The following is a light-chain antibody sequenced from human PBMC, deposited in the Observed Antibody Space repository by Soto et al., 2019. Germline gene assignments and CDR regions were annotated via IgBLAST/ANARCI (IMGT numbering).Light chain of an antibody. J-gene: IGKJ4*01. V-gene: IGKV1-5*01. CDR2: DAS. Sequence: DIQMTQSPSTLSASVGDRVTITCRANQSISDWLAWYQQKPGKAPKLLVYDASNLESGVPSRFSGSGSGTEFTLTFSSLQPDDFATYDCQQYNSSPLTFGGGTKMEIK. CDR1: QSISDW. CDR3: QQYNSSPLT.